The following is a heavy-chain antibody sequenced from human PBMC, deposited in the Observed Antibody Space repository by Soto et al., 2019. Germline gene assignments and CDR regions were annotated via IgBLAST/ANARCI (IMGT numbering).Heavy chain of an antibody. CDR3: ARDWVKGGSPYYFDY. V-gene: IGHV3-48*02. CDR1: GFTFSGYN. J-gene: IGHJ4*02. Sequence: EVQLVESGGGLVQSGGSLRLSCAAAGFTFSGYNMNWVRQAPGRGLEWISFVRSSGTTTYYADSMKGRFTISRDNAKNSLYLQMNNLRDEDTAVYYCARDWVKGGSPYYFDYWGQGTLVTVSS. D-gene: IGHD5-12*01. CDR2: VRSSGTTT.